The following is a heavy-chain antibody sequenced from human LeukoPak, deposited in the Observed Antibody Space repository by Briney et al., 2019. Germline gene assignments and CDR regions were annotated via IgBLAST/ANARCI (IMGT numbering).Heavy chain of an antibody. V-gene: IGHV4-34*01. CDR1: GGSLSGYY. Sequence: PSETLSLTCAVSGGSLSGYYWTWIRQPPGKGLEWIGEINHSGSTNYNPSLKSRVTISVDTSRKQFFLRLSSVTAADTAVYYCARVLTYGSGSYYSSYYYYMDVWGKGTTVTISS. D-gene: IGHD3-10*01. J-gene: IGHJ6*03. CDR2: INHSGST. CDR3: ARVLTYGSGSYYSSYYYYMDV.